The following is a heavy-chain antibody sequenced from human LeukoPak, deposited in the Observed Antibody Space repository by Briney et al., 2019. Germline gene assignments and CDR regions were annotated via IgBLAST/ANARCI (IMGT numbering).Heavy chain of an antibody. CDR1: GDSLSSYY. V-gene: IGHV4-4*07. CDR2: IYSSGTT. D-gene: IGHD3-10*01. CDR3: ARDWAGFGELDY. Sequence: SETLSLTCAVSGDSLSSYYWSWIRQPVGKGLEWMGRIYSSGTTNYNPSLKRRVTMSLDTSKHQFSLKLTSVTAADTAVYYCARDWAGFGELDYWGQGTLVTVSS. J-gene: IGHJ4*02.